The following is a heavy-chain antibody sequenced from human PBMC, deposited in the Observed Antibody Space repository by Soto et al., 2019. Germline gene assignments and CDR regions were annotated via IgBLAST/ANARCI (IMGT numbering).Heavy chain of an antibody. CDR3: TTALSSSAGYYDFWSGYYFDY. V-gene: IGHV3-15*01. Sequence: GESLKISCAASGFTFSNAWMSWVRQAPGKGLEWVGRIKSKTDGGTTDYAAPVKGRFTISRDDSKNTLYLQKNSLKTEDTAVYYCTTALSSSAGYYDFWSGYYFDYWGQGTLVTVSS. J-gene: IGHJ4*02. D-gene: IGHD3-3*01. CDR1: GFTFSNAW. CDR2: IKSKTDGGTT.